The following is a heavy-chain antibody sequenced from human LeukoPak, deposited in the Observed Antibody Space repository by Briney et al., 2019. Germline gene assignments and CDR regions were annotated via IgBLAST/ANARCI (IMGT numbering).Heavy chain of an antibody. CDR3: ARDAAYGSGSYYRYYYMDV. D-gene: IGHD3-10*01. J-gene: IGHJ6*03. Sequence: SETLSLTCAVYGGSFLDYNWSWIRQPPGKGLEWIGEVNHRGGTNYNPSLRSPLSMSVDTSKNQFSLRLSSVTAADTAVYYCARDAAYGSGSYYRYYYMDVWGKGTTVTISS. CDR1: GGSFLDYN. CDR2: VNHRGGT. V-gene: IGHV4-34*01.